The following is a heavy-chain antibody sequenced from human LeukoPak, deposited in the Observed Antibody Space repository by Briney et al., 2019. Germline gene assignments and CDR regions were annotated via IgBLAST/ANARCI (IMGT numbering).Heavy chain of an antibody. V-gene: IGHV3-30-3*01. CDR1: GFTFSSYA. D-gene: IGHD3-10*01. J-gene: IGHJ4*02. Sequence: PGGSLRLSCAASGFTFSSYAMHWVRQAPGKGLEWVAVISYDGSNKYYADSVKGRFTISRDNSKNTLYLQMNSLRAEDTAVYYCARDSMVRGSTIGYWGQGTLVTVSS. CDR3: ARDSMVRGSTIGY. CDR2: ISYDGSNK.